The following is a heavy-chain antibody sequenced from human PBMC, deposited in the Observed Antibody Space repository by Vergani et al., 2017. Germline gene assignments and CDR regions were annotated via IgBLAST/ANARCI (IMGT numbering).Heavy chain of an antibody. CDR1: GFTFSSYG. J-gene: IGHJ5*02. CDR3: AQSLATAPNWFDP. Sequence: QVQLVESGGGVVQPGRSLRLSCAASGFTFSSYGMHWVRQAPGKGLEWVAVISYDGSNKYYADSVKGRFTISRDNSKNTLYLQMNSLRAEDTAVYYCAQSLATAPNWFDPWGQGTLVTVSS. CDR2: ISYDGSNK. V-gene: IGHV3-30*18. D-gene: IGHD5-12*01.